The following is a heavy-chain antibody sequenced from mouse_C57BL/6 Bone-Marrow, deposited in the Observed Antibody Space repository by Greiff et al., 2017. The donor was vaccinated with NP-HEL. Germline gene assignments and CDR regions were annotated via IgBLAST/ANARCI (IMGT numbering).Heavy chain of an antibody. CDR1: GFTFTDYY. V-gene: IGHV7-3*01. Sequence: EVHLVESGGGLVQPGGSLSLSCAASGFTFTDYYMSWVRQPPGKALEWLGFIRNKANGYTTEYSASVKGRFTISRDNSQSILYLQMNALRAEDSATYYCARYRASWFAYWGQGTLVTVSA. CDR2: IRNKANGYTT. J-gene: IGHJ3*01. CDR3: ARYRASWFAY.